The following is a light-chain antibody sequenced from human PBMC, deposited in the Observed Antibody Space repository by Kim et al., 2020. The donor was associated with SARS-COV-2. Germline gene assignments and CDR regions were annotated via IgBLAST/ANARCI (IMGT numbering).Light chain of an antibody. J-gene: IGKJ2*01. Sequence: DIQLTQSPSFLSASVGDRVTITGRASQGISSYLAWYQQKPGKAPKLLIYAASTLQSGVPSRFSGSGSGTEFTLTISSLQPEDFATYYCQQLNSYPHTFGQGTKLEI. CDR1: QGISSY. CDR2: AAS. V-gene: IGKV1-9*01. CDR3: QQLNSYPHT.